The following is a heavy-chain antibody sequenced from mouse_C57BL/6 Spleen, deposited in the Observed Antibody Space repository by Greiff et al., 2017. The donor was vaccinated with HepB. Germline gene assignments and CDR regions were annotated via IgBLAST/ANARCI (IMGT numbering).Heavy chain of an antibody. D-gene: IGHD3-2*02. Sequence: DVQLQESGPELVKPGASVKISCKASGYTFTDYYMNWVKQSHGKSLEWIGDINPNNGGTSYNQKFKGKATLTVDKSSSTAYMELRSLTSEDSAVYYCARWGQLSLLAYWGQGTLVTVSA. CDR1: GYTFTDYY. CDR3: ARWGQLSLLAY. CDR2: INPNNGGT. V-gene: IGHV1-26*01. J-gene: IGHJ3*01.